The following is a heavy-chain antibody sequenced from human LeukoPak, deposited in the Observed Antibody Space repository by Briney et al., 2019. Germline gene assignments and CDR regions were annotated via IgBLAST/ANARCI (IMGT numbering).Heavy chain of an antibody. CDR3: AREGIWLGFDY. CDR1: GFTFSSYG. Sequence: PGGSLRLSCAVSGFTFSSYGMHWVRQAPGKGLEWVAVISYDGSNKYYADSVKGRFTISRDNSKNTLYLQMNSLRAEDTAVYYCAREGIWLGFDYWGQGTLVTVSS. J-gene: IGHJ4*02. V-gene: IGHV3-30*03. D-gene: IGHD5-18*01. CDR2: ISYDGSNK.